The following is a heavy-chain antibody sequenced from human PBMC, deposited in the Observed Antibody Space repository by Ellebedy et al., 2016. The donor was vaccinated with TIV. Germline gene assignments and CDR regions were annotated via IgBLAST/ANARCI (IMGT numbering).Heavy chain of an antibody. Sequence: GESLKISCKASGYTFRRYWIAWVRQMPGKGLEWVGITEHSYSDTKYSPSFEGRVTISVDESISTAYLQWTNLKASGTAMYYCARHSDYDIFTGFSGMDVWGQGTTVTVSS. J-gene: IGHJ6*02. CDR1: GYTFRRYW. V-gene: IGHV5-51*01. CDR3: ARHSDYDIFTGFSGMDV. CDR2: TEHSYSDT. D-gene: IGHD3-9*01.